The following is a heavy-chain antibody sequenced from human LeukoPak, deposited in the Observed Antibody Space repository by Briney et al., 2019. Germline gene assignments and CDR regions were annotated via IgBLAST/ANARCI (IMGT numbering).Heavy chain of an antibody. CDR1: RYTFTGYY. D-gene: IGHD2-21*01. CDR3: ARGPIRPPVVVIAIYDY. CDR2: INPNIGGT. V-gene: IGHV1-2*02. Sequence: ASVKVSCKASRYTFTGYYMHWVRQAPGQGLEWMGWINPNIGGTNYAQKFQGRVTMTRDTSISTAYMELSRLRSDATAVYYCARGPIRPPVVVIAIYDYWGQGTLVTVSS. J-gene: IGHJ4*02.